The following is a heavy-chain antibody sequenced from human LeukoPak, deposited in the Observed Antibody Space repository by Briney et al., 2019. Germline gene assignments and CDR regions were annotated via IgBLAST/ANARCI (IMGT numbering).Heavy chain of an antibody. J-gene: IGHJ6*04. CDR3: ASDYGDHGYYYYGMDV. D-gene: IGHD4-17*01. CDR2: INAGNSNT. Sequence: ASVKVSCKASGYTFTSYAMHWVRQAPGQRLEWMGWINAGNSNTKYSQKFQGRVTITRDTSASTAYMELSSLRSEDTAVYYCASDYGDHGYYYYGMDVWGKGTTVTVSS. CDR1: GYTFTSYA. V-gene: IGHV1-3*01.